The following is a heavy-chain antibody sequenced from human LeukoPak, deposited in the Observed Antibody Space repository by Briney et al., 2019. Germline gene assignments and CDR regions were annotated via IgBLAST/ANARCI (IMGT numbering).Heavy chain of an antibody. CDR1: GFAFSSYA. J-gene: IGHJ6*03. CDR2: ISGGGSNT. Sequence: GGSLRLSCAASGFAFSSYAMIWVRQAPGKGLEWVSSISGGGSNTYYADSVKGRFTISRDQSKNTLYVQMNSLRAEDTAIYYCAKSAGDSYYYYMDVWGKGTTVTVSS. V-gene: IGHV3-23*01. CDR3: AKSAGDSYYYYMDV. D-gene: IGHD3-10*01.